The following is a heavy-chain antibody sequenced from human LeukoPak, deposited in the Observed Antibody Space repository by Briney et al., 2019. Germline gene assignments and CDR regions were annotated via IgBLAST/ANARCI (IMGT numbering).Heavy chain of an antibody. D-gene: IGHD3-22*01. CDR2: ISYDGSNK. V-gene: IGHV3-30*04. Sequence: GRSLRLSCAASGFTFSSYAMHWVRQAPGKGLEWVAVISYDGSNKYYADSVKGRFTISRDNSRNTLYLQMNSLRADDAALYYCAKSSSAWTSDYWGQGTLVTVSS. CDR1: GFTFSSYA. J-gene: IGHJ4*02. CDR3: AKSSSAWTSDY.